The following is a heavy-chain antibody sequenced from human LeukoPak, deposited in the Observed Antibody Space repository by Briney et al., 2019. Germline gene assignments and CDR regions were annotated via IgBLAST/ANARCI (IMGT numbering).Heavy chain of an antibody. J-gene: IGHJ3*02. CDR2: IIPILGIA. V-gene: IGHV1-69*04. CDR3: AREIVVVVAATGAFDI. Sequence: SVKVSCKASGGTFSSYAISWVRQAPGQGLEWMGRIIPILGIANYAQKFQGRVTITADKSTSTAYMELSSLRSEGTAVYYCAREIVVVVAATGAFDIWGQGTMVTVSS. D-gene: IGHD2-15*01. CDR1: GGTFSSYA.